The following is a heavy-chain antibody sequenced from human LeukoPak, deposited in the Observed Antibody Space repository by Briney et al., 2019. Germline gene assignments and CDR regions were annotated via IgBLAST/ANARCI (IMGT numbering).Heavy chain of an antibody. Sequence: PGGSLRLSCAASGFTFSNYAMRLVRQAPGKGLEWVSAISGSGGSTYYADSVKGRFTISRDNSKNTLYLQMNSLRAEDTAVYYCAKAGLRFLEWQIDYWGQGTLVTVSS. CDR1: GFTFSNYA. D-gene: IGHD3-3*01. CDR2: ISGSGGST. CDR3: AKAGLRFLEWQIDY. V-gene: IGHV3-23*01. J-gene: IGHJ4*02.